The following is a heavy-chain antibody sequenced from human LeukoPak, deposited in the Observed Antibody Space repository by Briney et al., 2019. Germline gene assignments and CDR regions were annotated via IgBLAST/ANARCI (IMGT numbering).Heavy chain of an antibody. Sequence: GGSLRLSCSASGFTFSSYSMNWVRRAPGKGLEWVSSISGSSSYIYYADSVKGRFTISRDNAKNSLYLQMNSLRAEDTAVYYCARDREQLVPDFDYWGQGTLVTVSS. D-gene: IGHD6-6*01. J-gene: IGHJ4*02. V-gene: IGHV3-21*01. CDR2: ISGSSSYI. CDR3: ARDREQLVPDFDY. CDR1: GFTFSSYS.